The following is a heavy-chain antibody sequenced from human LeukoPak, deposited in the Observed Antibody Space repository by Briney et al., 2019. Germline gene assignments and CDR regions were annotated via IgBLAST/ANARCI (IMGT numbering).Heavy chain of an antibody. CDR1: GGSFSGYY. V-gene: IGHV4-30-4*01. CDR3: ARSIQLWLFDY. CDR2: IYYSGST. Sequence: SETLSLTCVVYGGSFSGYYWSWIRQPPGKGLEWIGYIYYSGSTYYNPSLKSRVTISVDTSKNQFSLKLSSVTAADTAVYYCARSIQLWLFDYWGQGTLVTVSS. D-gene: IGHD5-18*01. J-gene: IGHJ4*02.